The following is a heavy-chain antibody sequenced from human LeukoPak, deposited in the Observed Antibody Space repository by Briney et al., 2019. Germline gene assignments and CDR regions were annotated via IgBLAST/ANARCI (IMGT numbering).Heavy chain of an antibody. CDR1: GVSISSYY. V-gene: IGHV4-59*01. CDR2: IYYSGST. CDR3: ASDRGEAGTDY. Sequence: PSETLSLTCTVSGVSISSYYWSWIRQPPGKGLEWIGYIYYSGSTNYNPSLKSRVTISVDTSKNQFSLKLSSVAAADTAVYYCASDRGEAGTDYWGQGTLVTVSS. J-gene: IGHJ4*02. D-gene: IGHD6-13*01.